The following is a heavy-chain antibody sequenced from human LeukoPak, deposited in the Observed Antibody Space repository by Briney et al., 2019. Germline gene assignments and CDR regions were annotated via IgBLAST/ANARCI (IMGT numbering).Heavy chain of an antibody. CDR2: IIPTFGTA. D-gene: IGHD3-3*01. V-gene: IGHV1-69*13. CDR1: GGTFSSYA. Sequence: SVKVSCKASGGTFSSYAISWVRQAPGQGLEWMGGIIPTFGTANYAQKFQGRVTITADESTSTAYMELSSLRSEDTAVYYCARLHLYDFWSGPDPSFDYWGQGTLVTVSS. J-gene: IGHJ4*02. CDR3: ARLHLYDFWSGPDPSFDY.